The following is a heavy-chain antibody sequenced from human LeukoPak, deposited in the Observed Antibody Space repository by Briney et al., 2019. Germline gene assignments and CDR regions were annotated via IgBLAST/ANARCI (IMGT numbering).Heavy chain of an antibody. J-gene: IGHJ4*02. Sequence: GGSLRLSCAASGFTFSNYVMGWVRQDPGKGLQWVSIINGSGSFTSYADSVKGRLTISRDNSKNTLYLQMNSLRAEDTAVYYCAKDPGDYDYYWGQGTLVTVSS. CDR2: INGSGSFT. CDR1: GFTFSNYV. V-gene: IGHV3-23*01. D-gene: IGHD4-17*01. CDR3: AKDPGDYDYY.